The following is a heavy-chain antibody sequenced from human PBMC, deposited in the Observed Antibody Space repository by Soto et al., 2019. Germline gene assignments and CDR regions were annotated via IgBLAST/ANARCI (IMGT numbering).Heavy chain of an antibody. Sequence: SETLSLTCTVSGGSISSGGYYWSWIRQHPGKGREWIGYIYYSGSTYYNPSLKSRVTISVDTSKNQFSLKLSSVTAADTAVYYCARVPTGGFGELSNAFDIWGQGTMVTVSS. CDR2: IYYSGST. D-gene: IGHD3-10*01. J-gene: IGHJ3*02. CDR1: GGSISSGGYY. CDR3: ARVPTGGFGELSNAFDI. V-gene: IGHV4-31*03.